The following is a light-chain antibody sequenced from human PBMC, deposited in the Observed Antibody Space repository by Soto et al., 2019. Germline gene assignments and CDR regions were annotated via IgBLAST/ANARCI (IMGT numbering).Light chain of an antibody. Sequence: DIQMTQSPSTLSASVGDRVTITCRASQSISNCLAWYQQKPGKAPKLLIYDASSLDSGVPSRFSGSGSGTEFTLTISSLQPDDFATYYCQQYNSFSRTFGQGTKVEIK. CDR1: QSISNC. CDR3: QQYNSFSRT. V-gene: IGKV1-5*01. J-gene: IGKJ1*01. CDR2: DAS.